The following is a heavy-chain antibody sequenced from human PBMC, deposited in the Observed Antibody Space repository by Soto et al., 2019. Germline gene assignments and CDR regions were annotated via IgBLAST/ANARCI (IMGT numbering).Heavy chain of an antibody. Sequence: QGRLQESGPGLVKPSGTLSLTCTVSGGFIYSHFWSWVRQPPGKGLEWIGYIFYYGSTNYPPSPNSRGTSSLNGTINQCSLSLDSVTAADTAVYFCATTSLYHYRDTDVWGPGATVTVSS. CDR1: GGFIYSHF. D-gene: IGHD3-16*02. V-gene: IGHV4-59*11. J-gene: IGHJ6*02. CDR3: ATTSLYHYRDTDV. CDR2: IFYYGST.